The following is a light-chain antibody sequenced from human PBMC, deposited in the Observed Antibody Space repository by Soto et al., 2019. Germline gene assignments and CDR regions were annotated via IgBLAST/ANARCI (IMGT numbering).Light chain of an antibody. CDR1: DSDVGGYNY. Sequence: QSAPTQPASESGSPGQSITISCTGTDSDVGGYNYVSWYQHHPGNAPKVMIYDVTYRPSGVSNRFSGSKSGNTASLTISGLQAEDEPDYYCSSYTTNGVGVFGGGTKLTFL. CDR2: DVT. CDR3: SSYTTNGVGV. J-gene: IGLJ2*01. V-gene: IGLV2-14*03.